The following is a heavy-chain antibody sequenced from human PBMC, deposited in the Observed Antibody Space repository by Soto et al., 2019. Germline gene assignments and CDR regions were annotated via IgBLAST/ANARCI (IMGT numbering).Heavy chain of an antibody. D-gene: IGHD3-22*01. V-gene: IGHV3-30*18. CDR1: GFIFSSYG. Sequence: QVQLVESGGGVVQPGRSLRLSCAASGFIFSSYGMHWVRQAAGKGLEWVAVISYDGSNKYYADSVKGRFTISRDNSNNTLYLQMNSLRAEDTAVYYCAKDTYYYDSSGYYVFDYWGQGTLVTVSS. CDR3: AKDTYYYDSSGYYVFDY. CDR2: ISYDGSNK. J-gene: IGHJ4*02.